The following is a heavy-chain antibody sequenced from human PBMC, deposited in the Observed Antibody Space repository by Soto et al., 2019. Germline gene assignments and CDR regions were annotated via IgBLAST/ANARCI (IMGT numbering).Heavy chain of an antibody. J-gene: IGHJ5*02. D-gene: IGHD2-2*01. CDR1: GYTFTSYY. Sequence: GASVKVSCKASGYTFTSYYMHWVRQAPGQGLEWMGIINPSGGSTSYAQKFQGRVTMTRDTSTSTVYMELSSLRSEDTAVYYCARDSGVVVPAAELVGGNNWFDPWGQGTLVTVSS. V-gene: IGHV1-46*03. CDR2: INPSGGST. CDR3: ARDSGVVVPAAELVGGNNWFDP.